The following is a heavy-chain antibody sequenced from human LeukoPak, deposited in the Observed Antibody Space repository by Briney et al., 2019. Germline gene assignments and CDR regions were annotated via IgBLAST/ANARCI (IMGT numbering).Heavy chain of an antibody. V-gene: IGHV3-21*01. CDR1: GFTFSFYM. J-gene: IGHJ4*02. Sequence: GGSLRLSCTASGFTFSFYMMNWVRQAPGKGLEWVSSISTSSSHIYYADSLKGRFTVSRDNAKNSLYLQMNNLRAEDTAVYYCARDDNWNDTPFDLLGPGTLVTVSS. CDR2: ISTSSSHI. CDR3: ARDDNWNDTPFDL. D-gene: IGHD1-20*01.